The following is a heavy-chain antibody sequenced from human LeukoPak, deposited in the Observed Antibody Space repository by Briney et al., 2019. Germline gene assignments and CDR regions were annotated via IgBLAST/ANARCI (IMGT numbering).Heavy chain of an antibody. CDR1: GGSFSGYY. D-gene: IGHD5-24*01. CDR2: INHSGST. CDR3: ASTGSRDGYNIHDY. J-gene: IGHJ4*02. V-gene: IGHV4-34*01. Sequence: SETLSLTCAVYGGSFSGYYWSWIRQPPGKGLEWIGEINHSGSTNYNPSLKSRVTISVDTSKNQFSLKLSSVTAAGTAVYYCASTGSRDGYNIHDYWGQGTLVTVSS.